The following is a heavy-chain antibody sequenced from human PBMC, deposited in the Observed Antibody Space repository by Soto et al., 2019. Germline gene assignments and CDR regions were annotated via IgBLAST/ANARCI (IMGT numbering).Heavy chain of an antibody. Sequence: QVQLVQSGAEVKKPGASVKVSCKASGYTFTSYDINWVRQATGQGLEWMGWMNPHSGNTGYAQNFQGRATRTRNTSISTAYRELGSLRSEDTAVYYCARSTNDYGDRHWGQGTLVTVSS. J-gene: IGHJ4*02. CDR2: MNPHSGNT. CDR3: ARSTNDYGDRH. V-gene: IGHV1-8*01. D-gene: IGHD4-17*01. CDR1: GYTFTSYD.